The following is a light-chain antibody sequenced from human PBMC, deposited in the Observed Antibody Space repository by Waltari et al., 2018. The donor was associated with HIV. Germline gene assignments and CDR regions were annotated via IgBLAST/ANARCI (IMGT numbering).Light chain of an antibody. CDR2: AVS. V-gene: IGLV2-14*01. J-gene: IGLJ3*02. CDR3: SSYTNVVAWV. Sequence: QAALTQPAFVSGSRGESITISCTGTGSGVGVYNYVACYQHQPGKTPKRLIYAVSNRPSGVSNRFAGSKAANTSSATVAGLQTEDEADYYCSSYTNVVAWVFGVGTRLTVL. CDR1: GSGVGVYNY.